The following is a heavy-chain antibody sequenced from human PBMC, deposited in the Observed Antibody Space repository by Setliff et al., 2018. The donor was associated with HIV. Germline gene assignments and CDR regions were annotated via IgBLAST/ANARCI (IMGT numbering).Heavy chain of an antibody. CDR1: GGSISSNSYY. CDR3: VREDSRYHYFDR. V-gene: IGHV4-39*02. Sequence: PSEPLSLTCTVSGGSISSNSYYWGWIRQPPGKGLEWIGSIFYSGSSHHNPSLQCRITISVDTSKNQFSLKLSSVTAADTAVYWCVREDSRYHYFDRWGQGTPVTVSS. CDR2: IFYSGSS. J-gene: IGHJ4*02. D-gene: IGHD3-22*01.